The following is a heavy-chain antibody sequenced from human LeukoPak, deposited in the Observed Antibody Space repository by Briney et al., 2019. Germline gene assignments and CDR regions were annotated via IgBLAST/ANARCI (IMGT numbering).Heavy chain of an antibody. CDR3: ARFGGYCSGGSCYPVDY. D-gene: IGHD2-15*01. V-gene: IGHV1-2*06. CDR2: INPNSGGT. Sequence: ASVKVSCKASGYTFTGYYMHWVRQAPGQGLEWMGRINPNSGGTNYARKFQGRVTMTRDTSISTAYMELSRLRSDDTAVYYCARFGGYCSGGSCYPVDYWGQGTLVTVSS. J-gene: IGHJ4*02. CDR1: GYTFTGYY.